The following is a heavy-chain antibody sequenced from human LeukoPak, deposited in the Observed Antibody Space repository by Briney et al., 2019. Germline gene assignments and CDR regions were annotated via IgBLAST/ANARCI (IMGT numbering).Heavy chain of an antibody. D-gene: IGHD6-19*01. CDR3: ASVLAVAGTDYYYYYMDV. Sequence: ASVKVSCKASGGTFSSYGISWVRQAPGQGLEWMGWISAYNGNTNYAQKLQGRVTMTTDTSTSTAYMELRSLRSDDTAVYYCASVLAVAGTDYYYYYMDVWGKGTTVTVSS. J-gene: IGHJ6*03. CDR1: GGTFSSYG. V-gene: IGHV1-18*01. CDR2: ISAYNGNT.